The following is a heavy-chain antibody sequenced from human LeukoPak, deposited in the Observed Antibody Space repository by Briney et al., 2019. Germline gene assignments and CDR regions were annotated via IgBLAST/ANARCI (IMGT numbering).Heavy chain of an antibody. Sequence: GGSLRLSCAASGFTFSRYGMSWFRQAPGKGLEWVSAMSGSGRSTYYADSVKGRFTISRDNSKNTLHLQMNSLRAEDTAVYYCARDQYSYAHAAHWGQGTLVTVSS. CDR2: MSGSGRST. J-gene: IGHJ4*02. CDR3: ARDQYSYAHAAH. D-gene: IGHD5-18*01. V-gene: IGHV3-23*01. CDR1: GFTFSRYG.